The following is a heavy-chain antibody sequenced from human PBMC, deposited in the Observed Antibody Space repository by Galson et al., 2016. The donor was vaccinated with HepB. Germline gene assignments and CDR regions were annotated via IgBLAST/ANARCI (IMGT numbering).Heavy chain of an antibody. J-gene: IGHJ5*02. CDR2: IRRQSDGGTS. V-gene: IGHV3-15*07. CDR3: VTGGGNYGFDP. Sequence: SLRLSCAASGINFNVAWMNWVRQVPGKGLEWVGRIRRQSDGGTSDYAAPVKGRIVISRDDSQNMLFLQMNSLKTEDTAVYYCVTGGGNYGFDPWGQGTLVTVSS. CDR1: GINFNVAW. D-gene: IGHD1-26*01.